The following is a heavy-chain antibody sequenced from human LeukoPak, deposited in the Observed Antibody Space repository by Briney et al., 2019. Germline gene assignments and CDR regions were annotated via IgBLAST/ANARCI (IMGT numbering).Heavy chain of an antibody. J-gene: IGHJ5*01. CDR1: GFSFGNYA. D-gene: IGHD2-21*01. CDR3: VKDPRDTYGTNWFVS. V-gene: IGHV3-23*01. CDR2: ISGTGGAT. Sequence: GGSLRLSCVASGFSFGNYAMSWVRQAPGKGLQWGSQISGTGGATWYAGFARDRLTISRDNSKKALYLQMSGLRVGDTAMYYCVKDPRDTYGTNWFVSWGQGTLLIVSS.